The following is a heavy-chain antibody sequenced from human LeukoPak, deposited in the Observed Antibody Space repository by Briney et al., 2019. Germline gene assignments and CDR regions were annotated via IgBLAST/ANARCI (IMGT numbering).Heavy chain of an antibody. V-gene: IGHV1-69*13. CDR3: ARDWGSGSYHNRLSVGGLDY. CDR2: ITPLFGTA. CDR1: GGTFSKYT. Sequence: ASVKVSCKASGGTFSKYTISWVRQSPGQGLEWMGGITPLFGTASYAQKFQGRVTITADESASTAYMELSSLRSEDTAVYYCARDWGSGSYHNRLSVGGLDYWGQGTLVTVSS. J-gene: IGHJ4*02. D-gene: IGHD1-26*01.